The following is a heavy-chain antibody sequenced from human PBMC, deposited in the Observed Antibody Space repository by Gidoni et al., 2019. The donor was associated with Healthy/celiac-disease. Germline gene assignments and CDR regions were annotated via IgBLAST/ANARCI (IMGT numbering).Heavy chain of an antibody. CDR1: GGSISSYY. Sequence: QVQLQESGPGLVKPLETLSLTCIVSGGSISSYYWSSLRQPAGKGLEWIWCIYTSGRTNYNPSLKSRVTMSVDTSKNQFSLKLSSVSDADTAVYYCARVTTPYYYMDVWGKGTTVTVSS. CDR3: ARVTTPYYYMDV. CDR2: IYTSGRT. J-gene: IGHJ6*03. D-gene: IGHD3-22*01. V-gene: IGHV4-4*07.